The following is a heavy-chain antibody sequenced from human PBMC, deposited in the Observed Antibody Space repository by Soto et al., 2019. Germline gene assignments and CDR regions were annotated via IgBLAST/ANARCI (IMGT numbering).Heavy chain of an antibody. CDR1: GFTFSTYA. V-gene: IGHV3-23*01. Sequence: EVQLLESGGGLVQPGGSLRLSCAASGFTFSTYALTWVRQAPGKGLEWVSSIGTHADTTYYVDSVKGRFSISRDNSKNTVYMKMSSLSAEDTAFYYCARPSGEVAVNDAFDIWGRGTMVTVSS. CDR3: ARPSGEVAVNDAFDI. J-gene: IGHJ3*02. D-gene: IGHD4-17*01. CDR2: IGTHADTT.